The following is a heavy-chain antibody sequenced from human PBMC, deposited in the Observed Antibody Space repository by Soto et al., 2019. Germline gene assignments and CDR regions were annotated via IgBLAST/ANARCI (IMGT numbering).Heavy chain of an antibody. CDR1: GFRFDIYS. D-gene: IGHD6-19*01. V-gene: IGHV3-48*02. J-gene: IGHJ4*02. CDR3: ARSVEGHFDY. Sequence: EVQLVESGGGLVQPGGSLRLSCGASGFRFDIYSMNWIRQAPGKGLEWSAYITSDTNTIKYADSVKGRCTISRDNDKNLVYLQMNGLRDDDTAVYYCARSVEGHFDYWGQGTVVTVSA. CDR2: ITSDTNTI.